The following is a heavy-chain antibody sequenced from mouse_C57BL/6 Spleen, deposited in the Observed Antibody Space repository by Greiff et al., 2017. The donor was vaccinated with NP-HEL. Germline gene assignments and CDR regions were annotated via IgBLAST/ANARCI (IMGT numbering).Heavy chain of an antibody. CDR1: GYSITSGYY. D-gene: IGHD2-4*01. V-gene: IGHV3-6*01. J-gene: IGHJ3*01. CDR3: ARDGGYDYDGFAD. Sequence: DVQLQESGPGLVKPSQSLSLTCSVTGYSITSGYYWNWIRQFPGNKLEWMGYISYDGSNNYNPSLKNRISITRDTSKNQFFLKLNSVTTEDTATYYCARDGGYDYDGFADWGQGTLVTVSA. CDR2: ISYDGSN.